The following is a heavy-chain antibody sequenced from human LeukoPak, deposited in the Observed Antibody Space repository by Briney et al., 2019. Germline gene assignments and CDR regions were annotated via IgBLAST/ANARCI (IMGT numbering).Heavy chain of an antibody. Sequence: GASVTVSCKASGYTFTGYYMHWVRQAPGQGLEWMGWINPNSGGTNYVQKFQGRVTITRDTSISTAYMELSRLRSDDTAVYYCARDHSGYSYGYSSYYWGQGTLVSVSS. CDR1: GYTFTGYY. V-gene: IGHV1-2*02. D-gene: IGHD5-18*01. J-gene: IGHJ4*02. CDR3: ARDHSGYSYGYSSYY. CDR2: INPNSGGT.